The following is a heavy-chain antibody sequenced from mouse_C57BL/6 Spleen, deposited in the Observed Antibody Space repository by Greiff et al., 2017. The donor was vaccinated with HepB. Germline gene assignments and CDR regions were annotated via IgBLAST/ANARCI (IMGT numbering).Heavy chain of an antibody. CDR2: IRLKSDNYAT. D-gene: IGHD4-1*01. V-gene: IGHV6-3*01. CDR3: TARNWDDY. J-gene: IGHJ2*01. CDR1: GFTFSNYW. Sequence: EVHLVESGGGLVQPGGSMKLSCVASGFTFSNYWMNWVRWSPEKGLEWVAQIRLKSDNYATHYAASVKGRFTISRDDSKSSVYLQMNNLRAEDTGIYYCTARNWDDYWGQGTTLTVSS.